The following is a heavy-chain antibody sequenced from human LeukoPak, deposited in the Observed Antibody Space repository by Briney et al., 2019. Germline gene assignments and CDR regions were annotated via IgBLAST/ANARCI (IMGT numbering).Heavy chain of an antibody. J-gene: IGHJ4*02. D-gene: IGHD2-21*02. Sequence: ASVKVSCKASGYTFTSYDINWVRQATGQGLEWMGWMNPNSGNTGYAQKFQGRVTMTRNTSISTAYMELSSLISDDTAMYYCAREGNELLSKNFDYWGQGTLVTVSS. V-gene: IGHV1-8*01. CDR1: GYTFTSYD. CDR2: MNPNSGNT. CDR3: AREGNELLSKNFDY.